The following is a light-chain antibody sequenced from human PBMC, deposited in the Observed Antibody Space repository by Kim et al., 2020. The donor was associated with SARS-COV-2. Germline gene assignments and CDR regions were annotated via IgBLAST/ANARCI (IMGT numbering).Light chain of an antibody. CDR2: HGT. CDR1: TLAAFS. J-gene: IGLJ2*01. Sequence: SVAPGKTARITWGGDTLAAFSVQWYQQKAGRAPMVGISHGTDRPSGIPERFSGSTSGNTATLTISRVEAGDEADYYCQVWNSGVVFGGGTQLTVL. CDR3: QVWNSGVV. V-gene: IGLV3-21*04.